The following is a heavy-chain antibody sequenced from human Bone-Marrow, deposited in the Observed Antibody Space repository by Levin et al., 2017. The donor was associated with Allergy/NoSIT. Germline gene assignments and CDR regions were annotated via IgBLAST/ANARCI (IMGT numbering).Heavy chain of an antibody. CDR3: ATDLVGWNFLYGLDV. V-gene: IGHV1-24*01. CDR1: GYTLSELS. D-gene: IGHD1-7*01. Sequence: GESLKISCKVSGYTLSELSMHWVRQPPGKGLEWMGGFDPEDGERIYAQKFQGRVTMTEDTSTETAYMELSSLSSEDTAVYYCATDLVGWNFLYGLDVWGEGTTVTVSS. CDR2: FDPEDGER. J-gene: IGHJ6*04.